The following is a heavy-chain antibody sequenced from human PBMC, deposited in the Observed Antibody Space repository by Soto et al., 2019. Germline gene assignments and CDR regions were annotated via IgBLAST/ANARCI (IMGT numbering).Heavy chain of an antibody. J-gene: IGHJ4*02. Sequence: TLSLTCTVSGGSISRGGYYWSWMRQHPGKGLEWIGNIYYSGSTYYNPSLKSRVTISVDTSKNQFSLKVNSVTAVDTAVYYCARSLGDYVWGSYQFDYWGQGTLVTVSS. V-gene: IGHV4-31*03. D-gene: IGHD3-16*01. CDR2: IYYSGST. CDR3: ARSLGDYVWGSYQFDY. CDR1: GGSISRGGYY.